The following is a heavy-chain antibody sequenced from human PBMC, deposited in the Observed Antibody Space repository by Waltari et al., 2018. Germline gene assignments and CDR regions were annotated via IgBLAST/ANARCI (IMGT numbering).Heavy chain of an antibody. CDR1: GGSISSSSYY. J-gene: IGHJ4*02. CDR2: IYYSGST. D-gene: IGHD3-10*01. Sequence: QLQLQESGPGLVKPSETLSLTCTVSGGSISSSSYYWGWIRQPPGKGLEWIGSIYYSGSTSSVPALKSRVTISVDTSKSQFSLKLSCVTAADTAVYYCAGELEVTMVQGVIMGDGRSIDYWGQGTLVTVSS. V-gene: IGHV4-39*07. CDR3: AGELEVTMVQGVIMGDGRSIDY.